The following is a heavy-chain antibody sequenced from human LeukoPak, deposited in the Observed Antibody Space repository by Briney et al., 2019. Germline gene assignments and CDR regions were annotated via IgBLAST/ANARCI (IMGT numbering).Heavy chain of an antibody. CDR1: GYTFTSYD. D-gene: IGHD3-10*01. CDR3: ARGTSYYYGSGSYTYYYYYYMDV. J-gene: IGHJ6*03. V-gene: IGHV1-8*01. CDR2: MNPNSGNT. Sequence: ASVKVSCKASGYTFTSYDINWVRQATGQGLEWMGWMNPNSGNTGYAQKFQGRVTMTRNTSISTAYMELSSLRSEDTAVYYCARGTSYYYGSGSYTYYYYYYMDVWGKGTTVTVSS.